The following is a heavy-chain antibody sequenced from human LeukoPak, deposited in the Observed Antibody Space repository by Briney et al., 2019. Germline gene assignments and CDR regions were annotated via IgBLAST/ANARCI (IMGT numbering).Heavy chain of an antibody. CDR3: ARGDYYDSSGFASPQEVNDY. J-gene: IGHJ4*02. CDR2: MNPNSGNT. CDR1: GYTFTSYD. Sequence: ASVKVSCKASGYTFTSYDINWVRQATGQGLERMGWMNPNSGNTGYAQKFQGRVTMTRNTSISTAYMELSSLRSEDTAVYYCARGDYYDSSGFASPQEVNDYWGQGTLVTVSS. D-gene: IGHD3-22*01. V-gene: IGHV1-8*01.